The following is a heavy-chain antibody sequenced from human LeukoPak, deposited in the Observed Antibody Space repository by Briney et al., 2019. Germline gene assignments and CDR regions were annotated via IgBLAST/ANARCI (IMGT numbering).Heavy chain of an antibody. Sequence: ASVKVSCKVSGYTFTSYFLYWVRQAPGQGLEWMGVINPSGADTVYAQNFQGRITKTRDMSTSTVYLELSSLRSEDTGVYYCARDEETYYYDSSNHFHPYYWGQGTRVTVSS. CDR1: GYTFTSYF. V-gene: IGHV1-46*01. CDR3: ARDEETYYYDSSNHFHPYY. D-gene: IGHD3-22*01. J-gene: IGHJ4*02. CDR2: INPSGADT.